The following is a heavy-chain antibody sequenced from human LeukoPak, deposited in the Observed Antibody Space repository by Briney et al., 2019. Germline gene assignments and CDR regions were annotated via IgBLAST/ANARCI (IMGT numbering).Heavy chain of an antibody. CDR3: ARDDTYYYDSGGYYRWWVY. D-gene: IGHD3-22*01. V-gene: IGHV1-18*01. CDR1: GYTFTSYG. CDR2: ISVYNGNT. Sequence: ASVKVSCKASGYTFTSYGISWVRQAPGQGLECMGWISVYNGNTNYAQKLQGRVTMTTDTSTSTAYMELRSLRSDDTAVYYCARDDTYYYDSGGYYRWWVYRGQGTLVTVSS. J-gene: IGHJ4*02.